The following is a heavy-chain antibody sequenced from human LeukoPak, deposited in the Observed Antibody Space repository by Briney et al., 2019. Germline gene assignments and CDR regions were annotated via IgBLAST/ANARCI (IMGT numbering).Heavy chain of an antibody. Sequence: QPGRSRRLSCVTSGFTFNSYGFYWVRQAPGKGLEWVAVISYDGSKRYYADSVKGRFTISRDTSNKTAYLEMNSLRVDDTAVYYCARDPYSGAYSEGYYYYYMDVWGTGTTVTVSS. D-gene: IGHD1-26*01. J-gene: IGHJ6*03. CDR2: ISYDGSKR. V-gene: IGHV3-30*03. CDR1: GFTFNSYG. CDR3: ARDPYSGAYSEGYYYYYMDV.